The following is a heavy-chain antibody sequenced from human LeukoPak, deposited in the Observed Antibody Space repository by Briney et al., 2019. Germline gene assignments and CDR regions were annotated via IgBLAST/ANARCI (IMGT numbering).Heavy chain of an antibody. Sequence: SETLSLTCAVYGGSFSGYYWSWIRQPPGKGLEWIGEINHSGSTNYNPSLKSRVTISVDTSKNQFSLKLSSVTAADTAVYYCARGLSYSTRNWFDPWGRGTLVTVSS. D-gene: IGHD6-13*01. CDR3: ARGLSYSTRNWFDP. V-gene: IGHV4-34*01. J-gene: IGHJ5*02. CDR2: INHSGST. CDR1: GGSFSGYY.